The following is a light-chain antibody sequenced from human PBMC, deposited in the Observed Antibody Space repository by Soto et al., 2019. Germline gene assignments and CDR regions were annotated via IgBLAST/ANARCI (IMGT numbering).Light chain of an antibody. CDR1: SSNIGSNT. J-gene: IGLJ2*01. V-gene: IGLV1-44*01. Sequence: QSVLTQPPSASGAPGQRVTISCSGGSSNIGSNTVSWYQQLPGTAPKLLIYDNNQRPSGVPARFSGSKSGTSASLAISGLQSEDEDDYYCAAWDDSLNGHVVFGGGTKLTVL. CDR3: AAWDDSLNGHVV. CDR2: DNN.